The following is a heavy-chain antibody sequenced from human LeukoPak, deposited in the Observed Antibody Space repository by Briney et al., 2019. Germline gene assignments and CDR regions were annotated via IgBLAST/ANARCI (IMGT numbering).Heavy chain of an antibody. D-gene: IGHD6-13*01. CDR2: INPNSGGT. J-gene: IGHJ4*02. Sequence: GASVKVSCKASGYTFTGYYMHWVRQAPGQGLEWMGWINPNSGGTNYAQKLQGRVTMTTDTSTSTAYMELRSLRSDDTAVYYCARSSSWRPSLPRTTPFDYWGQGTLVTVSS. CDR1: GYTFTGYY. V-gene: IGHV1-2*02. CDR3: ARSSSWRPSLPRTTPFDY.